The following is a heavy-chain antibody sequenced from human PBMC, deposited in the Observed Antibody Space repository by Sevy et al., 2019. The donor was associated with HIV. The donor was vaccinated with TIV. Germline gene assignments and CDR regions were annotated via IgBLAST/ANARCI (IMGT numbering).Heavy chain of an antibody. CDR1: GFAVSSSY. CDR2: TSSGGTT. D-gene: IGHD6-19*01. CDR3: ARSQHDNGGWYHFDY. J-gene: IGHJ4*02. Sequence: QLGGSLRLSCAASGFAVSSSYMSWVRQAPGKGLEWVSLTSSGGTTYYADSVKGRFTVSRDSSKNTLYLQINSLRAEDTAAYSCARSQHDNGGWYHFDYWGQGTLVTVSS. V-gene: IGHV3-53*01.